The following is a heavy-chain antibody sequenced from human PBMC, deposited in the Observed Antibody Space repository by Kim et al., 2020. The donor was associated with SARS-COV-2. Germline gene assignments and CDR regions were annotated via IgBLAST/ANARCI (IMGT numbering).Heavy chain of an antibody. CDR2: ISGSGRST. CDR1: GFTFSSYA. Sequence: GGSLRLSCAASGFTFSSYAMSWVRQAPGKGLEWVSAISGSGRSTYYADSVKGRFTISRDNSKNTLYLQMHSLRAEDTAVYFCAKDQPGGDPDYSNSYNWFDPWGQGTLVTVSS. D-gene: IGHD4-4*01. V-gene: IGHV3-23*01. J-gene: IGHJ5*02. CDR3: AKDQPGGDPDYSNSYNWFDP.